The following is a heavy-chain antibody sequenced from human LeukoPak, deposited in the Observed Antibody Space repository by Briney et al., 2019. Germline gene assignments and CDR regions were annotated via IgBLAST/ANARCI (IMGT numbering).Heavy chain of an antibody. CDR2: ISAYNGNT. J-gene: IGHJ4*02. Sequence: ASVKVSCKASGYTFTSYGISWVRQAPGQGREWMGWISAYNGNTNYAQKLQGRVTMTTDTSTSTAYMELRSLRSDDTAVYYCARRPFSGWYGGDPDYWGQGTLVTVSS. CDR3: ARRPFSGWYGGDPDY. D-gene: IGHD6-19*01. V-gene: IGHV1-18*01. CDR1: GYTFTSYG.